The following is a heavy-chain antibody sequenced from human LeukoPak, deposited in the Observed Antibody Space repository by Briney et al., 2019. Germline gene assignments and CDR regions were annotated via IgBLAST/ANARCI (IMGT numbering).Heavy chain of an antibody. V-gene: IGHV3-23*01. Sequence: GGSLRLSCAASGFTFSSYAMSWVRQAPGKGLGWVAAISNSGGDTFYSDSGKGRFTIARDNSKNTLYLQMNSLRVDDTAVYYCAQQLGYCSGGTCYFTYWGQGTLVTVSS. CDR2: ISNSGGDT. D-gene: IGHD2-15*01. J-gene: IGHJ1*01. CDR3: AQQLGYCSGGTCYFTY. CDR1: GFTFSSYA.